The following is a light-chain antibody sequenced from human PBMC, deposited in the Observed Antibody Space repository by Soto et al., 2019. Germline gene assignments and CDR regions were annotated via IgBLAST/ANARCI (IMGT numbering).Light chain of an antibody. CDR2: LGS. J-gene: IGKJ3*01. CDR3: MQALQTPRT. Sequence: DLVMTQSPLSLPVTPGEPASISCRSSQSLLHSNGYNYLDWYLQKPGQSPQLLIYLGSNRASGVPDRFSGSGSGTDFTLKIRRVEAEDVGVYYCMQALQTPRTFGPGTKVDIK. V-gene: IGKV2-28*01. CDR1: QSLLHSNGYNY.